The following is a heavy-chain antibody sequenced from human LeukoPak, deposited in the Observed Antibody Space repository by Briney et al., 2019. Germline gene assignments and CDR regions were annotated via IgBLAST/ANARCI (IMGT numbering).Heavy chain of an antibody. CDR3: AVLFYAVDY. J-gene: IGHJ4*02. CDR1: GGSFSGYY. CDR2: INHSGST. V-gene: IGHV4-34*01. D-gene: IGHD3-16*01. Sequence: SETPSLTCAVYGGSFSGYYWSWIRQPPGKGLEWIGEINHSGSTNYNPSLKSRVTISVDTSKNQFSLKLSSVTAADTAVYYCAVLFYAVDYWGQGTLVTVSS.